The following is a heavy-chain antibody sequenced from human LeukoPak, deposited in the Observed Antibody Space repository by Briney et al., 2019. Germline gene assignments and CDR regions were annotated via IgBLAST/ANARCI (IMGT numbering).Heavy chain of an antibody. Sequence: ASVTVSCKASGYTFTRYGISWVRQAPGQGLEWMGWISAYNGNTNYAQKLQGRVTMTTETSTSTAYMELRSLRSDDTAVYYCARDYSRGDPDYWGQGTPVTVSS. CDR3: ARDYSRGDPDY. J-gene: IGHJ4*02. D-gene: IGHD6-19*01. V-gene: IGHV1-18*01. CDR1: GYTFTRYG. CDR2: ISAYNGNT.